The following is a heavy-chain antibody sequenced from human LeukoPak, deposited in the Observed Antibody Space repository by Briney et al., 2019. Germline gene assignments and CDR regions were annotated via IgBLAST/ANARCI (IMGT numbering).Heavy chain of an antibody. V-gene: IGHV4-39*01. CDR3: ARHFRVRENYFDY. Sequence: SETLSLTCTVSGGSISGSSYYWGWIRQPPGKGLERIGSIYYSGSTYYNPSLKSRVTISVDTSKNQFSLKLSSVTAADTAVYYCARHFRVRENYFDYWGQGTLVTVSS. CDR1: GGSISGSSYY. CDR2: IYYSGST. J-gene: IGHJ4*02. D-gene: IGHD3-10*01.